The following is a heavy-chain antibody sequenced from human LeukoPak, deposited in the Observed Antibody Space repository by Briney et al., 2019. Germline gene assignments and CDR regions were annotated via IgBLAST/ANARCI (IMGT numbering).Heavy chain of an antibody. CDR2: ISYDGSNK. CDR1: GFTFSSYA. J-gene: IGHJ4*02. V-gene: IGHV3-30*04. CDR3: ASGPLSSGWSKV. Sequence: GGSLRLSCAASGFTFSSYAMHWVRQAPGKGLEWVAVISYDGSNKYYADSVKGRFTISRDNSKNTLYLQMNSLRAEDTAVYYCASGPLSSGWSKVWGQGTLVTVSS. D-gene: IGHD6-19*01.